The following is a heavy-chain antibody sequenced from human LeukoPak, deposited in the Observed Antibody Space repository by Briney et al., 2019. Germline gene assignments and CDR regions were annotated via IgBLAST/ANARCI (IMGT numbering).Heavy chain of an antibody. CDR3: TRDQRQISFDY. D-gene: IGHD3-3*01. J-gene: IGHJ4*02. CDR2: IDTNTGNP. CDR1: GYTFTTYS. V-gene: IGHV7-4-1*02. Sequence: ASVKVSCKASGYTFTTYSMNWVRQAPGQGLEWMGWIDTNTGNPTYAQGFTGRFVFSLDTSVSTAYLQISSLEAEDTAFYYCTRDQRQISFDYWGQGTLVIVSS.